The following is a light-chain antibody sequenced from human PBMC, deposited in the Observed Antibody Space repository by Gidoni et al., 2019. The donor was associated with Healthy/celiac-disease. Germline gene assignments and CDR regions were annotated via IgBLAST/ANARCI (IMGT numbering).Light chain of an antibody. CDR1: SSDVGGYND. J-gene: IGLJ2*01. V-gene: IGLV2-14*03. CDR3: SSYTSSSTLVV. CDR2: DVS. Sequence: QSALTQPASVSGSPGQSITISCTGTSSDVGGYNDVSWYQQHPGKAPKLMSYDVSNRPSGVSNRFSGSKSGNTASLTISGLQAEDEADYYCSSYTSSSTLVVFGGGTKLTVL.